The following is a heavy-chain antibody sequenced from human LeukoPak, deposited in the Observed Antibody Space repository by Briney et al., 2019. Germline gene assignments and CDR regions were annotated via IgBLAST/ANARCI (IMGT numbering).Heavy chain of an antibody. CDR2: IRQDGSEK. J-gene: IGHJ6*03. CDR1: GFTFSSYW. D-gene: IGHD6-19*01. Sequence: GGSLRLSCAASGFTFSSYWMSWVRQAPGKGLEWVANIRQDGSEKYYVDSVKGRFTISRDNAKNSLYLRMNSLRAEDTAVYYCARNSGHNSGWPYYYYYYYMDVWGKGTTVTISS. V-gene: IGHV3-7*01. CDR3: ARNSGHNSGWPYYYYYYYMDV.